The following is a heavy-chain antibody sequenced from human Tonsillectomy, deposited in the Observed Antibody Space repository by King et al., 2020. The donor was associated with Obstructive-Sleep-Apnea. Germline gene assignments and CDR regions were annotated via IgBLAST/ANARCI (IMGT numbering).Heavy chain of an antibody. D-gene: IGHD5-24*01. V-gene: IGHV4-34*01. J-gene: IGHJ4*02. CDR3: ARSAGGEMATIESRYFDY. CDR2: INHSGST. CDR1: GGSFSGYY. Sequence: VQQQQWGAGLLKPSETLSLTCAVYGGSFSGYYWSWIRQPPGKGLEWIGEINHSGSTNYNPSLKSRVTISVDTSKNQFSLKLSSVTAADTAVYYCARSAGGEMATIESRYFDYWGQGTLVTVSS.